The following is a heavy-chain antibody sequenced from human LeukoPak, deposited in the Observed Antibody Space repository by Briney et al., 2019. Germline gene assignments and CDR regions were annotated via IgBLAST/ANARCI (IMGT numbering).Heavy chain of an antibody. J-gene: IGHJ4*02. D-gene: IGHD3-10*01. V-gene: IGHV3-23*01. CDR1: GFTFSSYS. CDR3: AKSPAMVRGVSDY. Sequence: GGSLRLSCAASGFTFSSYSMNWVRQAPGKGLEWVSAISGSGGSTYYADSVKGRFTISRDNSKNTLYLQMNSLRAEDTAVYYCAKSPAMVRGVSDYWGQGTLVTVSS. CDR2: ISGSGGST.